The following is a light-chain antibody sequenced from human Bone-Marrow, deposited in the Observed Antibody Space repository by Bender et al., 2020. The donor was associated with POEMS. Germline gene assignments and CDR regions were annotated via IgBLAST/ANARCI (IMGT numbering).Light chain of an antibody. Sequence: SSELAQPSSVSVSPGQTANITCSGDVLAKKFARWFQQKPGQAPVVVIYDDVDRPSGIPDRLSGSNSGNTATLTIRGVEGGDEADYYCQVWDISDRWVFGGGTRLTVL. CDR2: DDV. J-gene: IGLJ3*02. CDR3: QVWDISDRWV. V-gene: IGLV3-21*02. CDR1: VLAKKF.